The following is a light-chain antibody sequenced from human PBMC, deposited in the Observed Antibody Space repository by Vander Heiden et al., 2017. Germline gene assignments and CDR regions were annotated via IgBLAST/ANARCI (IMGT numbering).Light chain of an antibody. CDR2: GAS. CDR3: QQYGSSPPLT. V-gene: IGKV3-20*01. J-gene: IGKJ4*01. Sequence: EIGLTQSPGTRSVSSGERATLSCRASQSGSSSYLAWYQQKPGQAPRLLIYGASSRATGIPDRFSGSGSGTDFTLTISRLEPEDFAVYYCQQYGSSPPLTFGGGTKVEIK. CDR1: QSGSSSY.